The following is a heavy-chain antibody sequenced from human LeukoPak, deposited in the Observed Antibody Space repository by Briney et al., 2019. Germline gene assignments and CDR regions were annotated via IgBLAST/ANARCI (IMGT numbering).Heavy chain of an antibody. J-gene: IGHJ4*02. D-gene: IGHD6-13*01. CDR2: IYSGGST. CDR3: ARDTIAAAGAY. Sequence: GGSLRLSCAASGFTVSSNYMSWVRQAPGKGLEWVSVIYSGGSTYYADSVKGRFTISRDNSKNTLYLQMNSLRAEDTAVYCCARDTIAAAGAYWGQGTLVTVSS. CDR1: GFTVSSNY. V-gene: IGHV3-53*01.